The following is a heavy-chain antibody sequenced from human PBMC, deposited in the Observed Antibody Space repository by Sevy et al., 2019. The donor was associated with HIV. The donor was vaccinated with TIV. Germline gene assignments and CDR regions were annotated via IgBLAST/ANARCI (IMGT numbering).Heavy chain of an antibody. D-gene: IGHD2-2*01. CDR1: AFTFSSYS. V-gene: IGHV3-48*01. J-gene: IGHJ6*02. Sequence: GGSLRLSCAASAFTFSSYSMNWVRQAPGKGLEWVSYISSSSSTIYYADSVKGRFTISRDNAKNSLYLQMNSLRAEDTAVYYCARDCSSTSCPTNYYYYYGMDVWGQGTTVTVSS. CDR2: ISSSSSTI. CDR3: ARDCSSTSCPTNYYYYYGMDV.